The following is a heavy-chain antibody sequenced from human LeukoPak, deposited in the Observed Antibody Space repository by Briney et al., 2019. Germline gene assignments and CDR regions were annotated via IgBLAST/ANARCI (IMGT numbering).Heavy chain of an antibody. Sequence: PGGSLRLSCAASGFTFSSYAMHWVRQAPGKGLEWVSYISSSSSTIYYADSVKGRFTISRDNAKNSLYLQMNSLRAEDTAVYYCAREIGYSYGYLDYWGQGTLVTVSS. CDR1: GFTFSSYA. V-gene: IGHV3-48*01. CDR2: ISSSSSTI. D-gene: IGHD5-18*01. CDR3: AREIGYSYGYLDY. J-gene: IGHJ4*02.